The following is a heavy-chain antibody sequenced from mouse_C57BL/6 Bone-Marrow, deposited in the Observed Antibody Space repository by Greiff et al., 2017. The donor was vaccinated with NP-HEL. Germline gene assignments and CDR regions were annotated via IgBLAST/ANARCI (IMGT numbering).Heavy chain of an antibody. CDR1: GYTFTSSW. V-gene: IGHV1-69*01. J-gene: IGHJ2*01. Sequence: QVQLQQPGAELVMPGASVKLSCKASGYTFTSSWMHWVKQRPGQGLEWIGEIDPSDSYTNYHQKFKGKSTLTVDKSSSTAYMQLSSLTSEDSAVYYCARGGLNFDYWGQGTTLTVSS. CDR3: ARGGLNFDY. D-gene: IGHD2-2*01. CDR2: IDPSDSYT.